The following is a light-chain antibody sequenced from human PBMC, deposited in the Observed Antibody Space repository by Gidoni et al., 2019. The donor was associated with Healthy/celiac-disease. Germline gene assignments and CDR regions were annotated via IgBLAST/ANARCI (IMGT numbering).Light chain of an antibody. CDR3: QTWGTGMV. Sequence: QLVLTQSPPASASLGASVKLTCTLSSGHSSYAIAWHQQQPEKGPRCVMKLNSDGSHSKGDGIPDRFSGSSSGAERYLTISSLQSEDEADYYCQTWGTGMVFGGGTKLTVL. V-gene: IGLV4-69*01. J-gene: IGLJ3*02. CDR1: SGHSSYA. CDR2: LNSDGSH.